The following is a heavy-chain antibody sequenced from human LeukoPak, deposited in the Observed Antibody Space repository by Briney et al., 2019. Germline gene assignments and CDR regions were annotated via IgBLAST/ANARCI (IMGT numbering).Heavy chain of an antibody. D-gene: IGHD2-15*01. J-gene: IGHJ6*02. Sequence: GASVKVSCKASGYTFTSYYMHWVRQAPGQGLEWMGIINPSGGSTSYAQKFQGRVTMTRDTSTSTVYMELSSLRSEDTAVYYSARGQVVGEGGAYYYYGMDVWGQGTTVTVSS. V-gene: IGHV1-46*01. CDR1: GYTFTSYY. CDR2: INPSGGST. CDR3: ARGQVVGEGGAYYYYGMDV.